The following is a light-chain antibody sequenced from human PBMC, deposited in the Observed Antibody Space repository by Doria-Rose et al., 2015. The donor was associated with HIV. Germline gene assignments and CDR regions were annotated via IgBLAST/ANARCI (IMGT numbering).Light chain of an antibody. J-gene: IGKJ1*01. CDR2: DGS. CDR3: HQYGTSWT. Sequence: EIVLTQSPGTLSLSPGERATLSCRASQSFSSTYLAWYQQKPGQAPSLLIYDGSTRATGIPDRFSAGGSGTDFTLTISRLEPEDFALYYCHQYGTSWTFGQGTKVEI. V-gene: IGKV3-20*01. CDR1: QSFSSTY.